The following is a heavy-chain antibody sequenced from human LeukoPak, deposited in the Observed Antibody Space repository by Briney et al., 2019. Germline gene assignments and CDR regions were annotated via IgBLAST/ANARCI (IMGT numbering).Heavy chain of an antibody. CDR1: GYTFTTYG. J-gene: IGHJ2*01. CDR2: IRAYSGRT. CDR3: ARGLDYYDGTGYRSYWCFDL. Sequence: GASVKVSCKASGYTFTTYGLSWVRQAPGQGLEWMGWIRAYSGRTNYGEKVQDRVTMTTDTSTSTAYMELRSLRSDDTAAYYCARGLDYYDGTGYRSYWCFDLWGRGTLVTVSS. V-gene: IGHV1-18*01. D-gene: IGHD3-22*01.